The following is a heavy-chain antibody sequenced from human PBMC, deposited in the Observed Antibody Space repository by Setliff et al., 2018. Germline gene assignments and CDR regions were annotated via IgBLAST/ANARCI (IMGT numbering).Heavy chain of an antibody. CDR3: ARDAPDYYDSSGYYNY. Sequence: GESLRLSCAASGFTFSSYSMNWVRQAPGKGLEWVSSISSSSSYIYYADSVKGRFTISRDNAKNSLYLQMNSLRAEDTAVYYCARDAPDYYDSSGYYNYWGQGTLVTVSS. CDR1: GFTFSSYS. J-gene: IGHJ4*02. CDR2: ISSSSSYI. D-gene: IGHD3-22*01. V-gene: IGHV3-21*01.